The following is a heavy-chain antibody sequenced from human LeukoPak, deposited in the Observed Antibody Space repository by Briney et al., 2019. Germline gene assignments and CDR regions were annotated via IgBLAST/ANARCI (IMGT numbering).Heavy chain of an antibody. Sequence: ASVKVSCKASGYTFTGYYMHWVRQVPGQGLEWMGWINPNSGGTNYAQKFQGWVTMTRDTSISTAYMELSRLRSDDTAVYYCARSGYCSSTSCYTPYNWFDPWGQGTLVTVSS. V-gene: IGHV1-2*04. J-gene: IGHJ5*02. CDR2: INPNSGGT. CDR3: ARSGYCSSTSCYTPYNWFDP. CDR1: GYTFTGYY. D-gene: IGHD2-2*02.